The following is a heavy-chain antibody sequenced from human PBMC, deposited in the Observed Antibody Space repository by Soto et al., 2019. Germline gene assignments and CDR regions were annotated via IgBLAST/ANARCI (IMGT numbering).Heavy chain of an antibody. Sequence: QLQLQESGSGLVKPSQTLSLTCAVSGGSISSGGYSWSWIRQPPGKGLEWIGYIYHSGSTYYNPSLKSRVTISVDRAKNQFSLKLSAGTAADTAVYYCAAGGGLPRYYWGQGTLVTVSS. CDR3: AAGGGLPRYY. V-gene: IGHV4-30-2*01. J-gene: IGHJ4*02. CDR2: IYHSGST. CDR1: GGSISSGGYS. D-gene: IGHD5-12*01.